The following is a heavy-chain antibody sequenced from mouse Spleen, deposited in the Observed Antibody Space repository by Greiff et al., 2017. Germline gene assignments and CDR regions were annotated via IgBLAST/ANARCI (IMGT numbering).Heavy chain of an antibody. CDR2: IRNKANGYTT. J-gene: IGHJ4*01. V-gene: IGHV7-3*01. CDR3: ARTVVPSAMDY. D-gene: IGHD1-1*01. CDR1: GFTFTDYY. Sequence: ELKLMESGGDLVQPGNSLSLSCAASGFTFTDYYMSWVRQPPGKALEWLGFIRNKANGYTTEYSASVKGRFTISRDNSQSILYLQMNALRAEDSSTYCCARTVVPSAMDYWGQGTSVTVSS.